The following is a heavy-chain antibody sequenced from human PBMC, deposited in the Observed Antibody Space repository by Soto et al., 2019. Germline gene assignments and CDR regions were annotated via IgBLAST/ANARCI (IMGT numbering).Heavy chain of an antibody. CDR1: GGSISSYY. J-gene: IGHJ5*02. CDR3: ARSAIARGSGWYGIWFDP. Sequence: TSETLSLTCTVSGGSISSYYWSWIRQPPGKGLEWIGYIYYSGSTNYNPSLKSRVTISVDTSKNQFSLKLSSVTAADTAVYYCARSAIARGSGWYGIWFDPWGQGTLVTVSS. CDR2: IYYSGST. D-gene: IGHD6-19*01. V-gene: IGHV4-59*01.